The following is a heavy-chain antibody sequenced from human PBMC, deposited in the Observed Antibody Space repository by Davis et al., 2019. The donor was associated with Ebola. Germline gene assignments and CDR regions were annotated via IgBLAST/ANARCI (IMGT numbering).Heavy chain of an antibody. CDR2: ISSDSDYI. V-gene: IGHV3-21*04. Sequence: GGSLRLSCVASGFTFSTYSMSWVRQAPGKGLEWVSSISSDSDYIYYADSAKGRFTISRDNAKNSLYLQMNSLRAEDTAVYYCARRADYWGQGTLVTVSS. J-gene: IGHJ4*02. CDR1: GFTFSTYS. CDR3: ARRADY.